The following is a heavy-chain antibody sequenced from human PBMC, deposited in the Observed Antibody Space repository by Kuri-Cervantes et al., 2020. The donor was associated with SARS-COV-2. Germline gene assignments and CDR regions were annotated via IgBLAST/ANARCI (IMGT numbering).Heavy chain of an antibody. V-gene: IGHV1-69*06. CDR1: GGTFDSYT. D-gene: IGHD3-10*01. CDR3: AKELLWFGDLHGGYFDY. CDR2: IITAFGTA. J-gene: IGHJ4*02. Sequence: SVKVSCKASGGTFDSYTISWVRQTPGQGLEWMGGIITAFGTANYAQKFQDRVTLIADKSTSTVFMELSRLGSEDTAVYYCAKELLWFGDLHGGYFDYWGQGTLVTVSS.